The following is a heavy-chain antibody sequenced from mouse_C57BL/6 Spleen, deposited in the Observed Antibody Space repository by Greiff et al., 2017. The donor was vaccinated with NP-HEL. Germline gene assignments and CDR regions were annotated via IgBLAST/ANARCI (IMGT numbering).Heavy chain of an antibody. V-gene: IGHV1-82*01. CDR2: IYPGDGDT. D-gene: IGHD2-1*01. J-gene: IGHJ2*01. CDR1: GYAFSSSW. Sequence: VQLQQSGPELVKPGASVKISCKASGYAFSSSWMNWVKQRPGKGLEWIGRIYPGDGDTNYNGKFKGKATLTADKSSSTAYMQLSSLTSEDSAVYFCARSNYGNYGFDYWGQGTTLTVSS. CDR3: ARSNYGNYGFDY.